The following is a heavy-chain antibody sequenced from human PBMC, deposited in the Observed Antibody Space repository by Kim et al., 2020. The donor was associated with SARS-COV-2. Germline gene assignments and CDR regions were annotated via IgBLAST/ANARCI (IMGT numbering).Heavy chain of an antibody. D-gene: IGHD6-13*01. V-gene: IGHV1-2*06. CDR1: GYTFTGYY. Sequence: ASVKVSCKASGYTFTGYYMHWVRQAPGQGLEWMGRINPNSGGTNYAQKFQGRVTMTRDTSISTAYMELSRLRSDDTAVYYCARDLVRSSWPNSIGYWGQGTLVTVSS. CDR2: INPNSGGT. CDR3: ARDLVRSSWPNSIGY. J-gene: IGHJ4*02.